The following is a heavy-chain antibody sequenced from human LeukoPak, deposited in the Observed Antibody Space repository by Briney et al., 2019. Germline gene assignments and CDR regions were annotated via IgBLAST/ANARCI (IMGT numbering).Heavy chain of an antibody. J-gene: IGHJ4*02. CDR1: GFTSSNYS. CDR2: IRSSSTST. D-gene: IGHD6-19*01. Sequence: GGSLRLSCAASGFTSSNYSMNWVRQAPGKGLEWVSYIRSSSTSTYYADSVKGRFTISRDNTKNSLYLQMNSLRAEDTAMYYCAKDYIAVAGTNPPYDFWGRGTTVTVSS. V-gene: IGHV3-21*01. CDR3: AKDYIAVAGTNPPYDF.